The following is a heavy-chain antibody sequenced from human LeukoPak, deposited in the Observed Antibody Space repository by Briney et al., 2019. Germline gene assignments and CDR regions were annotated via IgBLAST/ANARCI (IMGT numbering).Heavy chain of an antibody. V-gene: IGHV4-39*07. CDR2: FSSSGST. J-gene: IGHJ3*01. CDR3: ARELIAAPVLGAFDV. D-gene: IGHD6-6*01. Sequence: SETLSLTCTVSGGSVSSSSYYWVWIRQPPGKGLEWIGSFSSSGSTYYNASLKSRVTISVDSYRRKVSPELSSVTAADTAMYYCARELIAAPVLGAFDVWGQGAMVTVSS. CDR1: GGSVSSSSYY.